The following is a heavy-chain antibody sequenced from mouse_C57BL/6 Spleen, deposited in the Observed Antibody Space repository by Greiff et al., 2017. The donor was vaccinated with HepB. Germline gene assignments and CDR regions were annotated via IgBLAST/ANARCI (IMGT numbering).Heavy chain of an antibody. CDR3: ARNDGPGAMDY. Sequence: VQLQQSGAELAKPGASVKLSCKASGYTFTSYWMHWVKQRPGQGLDWIGYINPSSGYTKSNQKFKDKATLTADKSSSTAYMQLSRLTYEESAVYYCARNDGPGAMDYWGQGTSVTVSS. D-gene: IGHD2-3*01. J-gene: IGHJ4*01. CDR1: GYTFTSYW. CDR2: INPSSGYT. V-gene: IGHV1-7*01.